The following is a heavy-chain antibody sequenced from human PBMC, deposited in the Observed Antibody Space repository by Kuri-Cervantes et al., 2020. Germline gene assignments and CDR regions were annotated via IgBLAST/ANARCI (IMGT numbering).Heavy chain of an antibody. D-gene: IGHD1-26*01. Sequence: SCKASGFTFSSYGMHWVRQAPGKGLEWVAVISYDGSNKYYADSVKGRFTISRDNSKNTLYLQMNSLRAEDTAVYYCVSGQSPDYWGRGTQVTVSS. CDR1: GFTFSSYG. CDR3: VSGQSPDY. J-gene: IGHJ4*02. V-gene: IGHV3-33*05. CDR2: ISYDGSNK.